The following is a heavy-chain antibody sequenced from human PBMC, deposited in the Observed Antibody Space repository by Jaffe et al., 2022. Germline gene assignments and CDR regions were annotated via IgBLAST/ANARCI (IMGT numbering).Heavy chain of an antibody. J-gene: IGHJ4*02. CDR3: AKGIPKGSYDSSGSPPGNFDY. Sequence: QVQLVESGGGVVQPGGSLRLSCAASGFTFSSYGMHWVRQAPGKGLEWVAFIRYDGSNKYYADSVKGRFTISRDNSKNTLYLQMNSLRAEDTAVYYCAKGIPKGSYDSSGSPPGNFDYWGQGTLVTVSS. CDR1: GFTFSSYG. V-gene: IGHV3-30*02. CDR2: IRYDGSNK. D-gene: IGHD3-22*01.